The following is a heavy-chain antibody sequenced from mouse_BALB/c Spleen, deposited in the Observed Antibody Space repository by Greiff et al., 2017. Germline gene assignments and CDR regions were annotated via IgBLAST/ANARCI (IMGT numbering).Heavy chain of an antibody. D-gene: IGHD2-3*01. Sequence: QVQLQQSGAELARPGASVKLSCKASGYTFTSYWMQWVKQRPGQGLEWIGAIYPGDGDTRYTQKFKGKATLTADKSSSTAYMQLSSLASEDSAVYYCARRDGQYAMDYWGQGTSVTVSS. V-gene: IGHV1-87*01. CDR1: GYTFTSYW. CDR3: ARRDGQYAMDY. CDR2: IYPGDGDT. J-gene: IGHJ4*01.